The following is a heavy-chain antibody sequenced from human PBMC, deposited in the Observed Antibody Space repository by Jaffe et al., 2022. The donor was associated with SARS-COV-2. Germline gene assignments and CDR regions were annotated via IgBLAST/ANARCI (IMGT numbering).Heavy chain of an antibody. Sequence: EVQLVESGGGVVQPGGSLRLSCAASGFTFDDYAMHWVRQAPGKGLEWVSVISGDGASTYYADSVKGRFTISRDNSKKSLSLQMSSLRTEDTAFYYCAKTQADPLSHGLDVWGQGTTVTVSS. CDR2: ISGDGAST. V-gene: IGHV3-43*02. CDR3: AKTQADPLSHGLDV. J-gene: IGHJ6*02. CDR1: GFTFDDYA.